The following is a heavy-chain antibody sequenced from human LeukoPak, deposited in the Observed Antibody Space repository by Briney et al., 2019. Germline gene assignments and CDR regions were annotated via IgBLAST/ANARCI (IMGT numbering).Heavy chain of an antibody. Sequence: ASVKVSCKVSGYTLTELSMHWVRQAPGKGLEWMGGFDPEDGETIYAQKFQGRVTMTEDTSTDTAYMELSSLRSEDTAVYYCARDQGTNWDLDYWGQGTLVTVSS. CDR3: ARDQGTNWDLDY. CDR1: GYTLTELS. J-gene: IGHJ4*02. V-gene: IGHV1-24*01. D-gene: IGHD1-1*01. CDR2: FDPEDGET.